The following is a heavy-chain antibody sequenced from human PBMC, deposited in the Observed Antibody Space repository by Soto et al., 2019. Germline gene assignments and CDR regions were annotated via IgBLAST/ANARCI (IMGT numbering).Heavy chain of an antibody. CDR1: GGSISSGDYY. D-gene: IGHD5-12*01. CDR3: AREIVATIGGIDV. CDR2: IYYSGSS. J-gene: IGHJ6*02. Sequence: ASETLSLTCTVSGGSISSGDYYWSWIRQPPGKGLEYIGYIYYSGSSHYNPSLKSRVTISLDTSRNQFSLKLSSVTAADTAVYSCAREIVATIGGIDVWGQGTTVTVYS. V-gene: IGHV4-30-4*01.